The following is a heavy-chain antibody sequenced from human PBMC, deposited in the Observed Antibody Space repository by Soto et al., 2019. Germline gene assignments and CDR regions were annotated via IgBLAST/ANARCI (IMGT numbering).Heavy chain of an antibody. CDR1: GYSFTSYW. CDR2: IDPSDSYT. Sequence: TGESLKISCKGSGYSFTSYWISWVRQMPGKGLEWMGRIDPSDSYTNYSPSFQGHVTISADKSISTAYLQWSSLKASDTAMYYCARYPEYYYGSGSYQNYYYGMDVWGQGTTVTVSS. CDR3: ARYPEYYYGSGSYQNYYYGMDV. J-gene: IGHJ6*02. V-gene: IGHV5-10-1*01. D-gene: IGHD3-10*01.